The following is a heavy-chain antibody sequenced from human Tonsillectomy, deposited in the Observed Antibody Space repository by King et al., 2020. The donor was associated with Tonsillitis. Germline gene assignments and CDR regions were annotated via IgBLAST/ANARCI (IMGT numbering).Heavy chain of an antibody. D-gene: IGHD6-6*01. Sequence: VQLVESGAEVKKPVESLRISCKGSGYRFTSYWIAWVRQMPGKGLEWMGIIYPGDSETRYSPSFQGQVTISADKSISTAYLQWSSLKASDTAMYYCARHSYHIAPPDYWGQGTLVTVSS. CDR2: IYPGDSET. CDR3: ARHSYHIAPPDY. V-gene: IGHV5-51*01. CDR1: GYRFTSYW. J-gene: IGHJ4*02.